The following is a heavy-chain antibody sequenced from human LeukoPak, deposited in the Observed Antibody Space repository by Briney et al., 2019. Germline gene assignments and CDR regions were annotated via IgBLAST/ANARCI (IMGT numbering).Heavy chain of an antibody. CDR1: GFTFSSYG. J-gene: IGHJ6*03. D-gene: IGHD3-3*01. Sequence: GGSLRLFCAASGFTFSSYGMHWVRPAPGKGLGLVAFIRYDGSNKYYADSVKGRFTISRDNSKNTLYLQMNSLRAEDTAVYYCARGGDFWSGYSRGHYMDVWGKGTTVTVSS. CDR2: IRYDGSNK. V-gene: IGHV3-30*02. CDR3: ARGGDFWSGYSRGHYMDV.